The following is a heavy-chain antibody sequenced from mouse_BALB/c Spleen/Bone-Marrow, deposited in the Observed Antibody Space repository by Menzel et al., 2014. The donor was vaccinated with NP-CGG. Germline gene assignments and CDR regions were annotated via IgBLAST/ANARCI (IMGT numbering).Heavy chain of an antibody. CDR2: IDPANDYT. D-gene: IGHD4-1*01. V-gene: IGHV14-3*02. CDR1: GFNIKGTY. CDR3: ATLTGTFDY. Sequence: VQLKESGAGLVRPGASVKLSCTASGFNIKGTYMHWVKQRPEQGLEWIGRIDPANDYTKYDPKFQGTATITADTSSNTAYLQLSSLTSEVTAVYYCATLTGTFDYWGQGTTLAVSS. J-gene: IGHJ2*01.